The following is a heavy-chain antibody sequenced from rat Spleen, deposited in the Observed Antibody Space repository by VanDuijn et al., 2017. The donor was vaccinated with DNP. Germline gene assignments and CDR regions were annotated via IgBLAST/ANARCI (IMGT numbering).Heavy chain of an antibody. CDR1: GFSLKAAS. D-gene: IGHD1-1*01. Sequence: QMQRKESGPGLVQPYQTLSLTCPVSGFSLKAASVNWVRPPPGKGLEGMGRKKYDGDTYYTSALKARLSISRDTSKSQVFLKMNSLQTEDKAIYYCTRGSPTVVGFMDAWGQGASVTVSS. CDR2: KKYDGDT. V-gene: IGHV2S30*01. CDR3: TRGSPTVVGFMDA. J-gene: IGHJ4*01.